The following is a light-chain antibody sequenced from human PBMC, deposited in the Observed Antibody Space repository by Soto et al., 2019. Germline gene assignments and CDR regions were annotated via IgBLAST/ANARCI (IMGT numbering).Light chain of an antibody. CDR3: KQRDRTPPT. CDR1: QSVSSS. V-gene: IGKV1-39*01. J-gene: IGKJ1*01. CDR2: AAS. Sequence: DIQMTQSPSSMSASVGDRVTITCRASQSVSSSLNWYQQKPGKAPKLLIYAASSLQTGVPSRLSGSGSGTDFTVTTSSLQTQDFATYYCKQRDRTPPTFGQGTKVEIK.